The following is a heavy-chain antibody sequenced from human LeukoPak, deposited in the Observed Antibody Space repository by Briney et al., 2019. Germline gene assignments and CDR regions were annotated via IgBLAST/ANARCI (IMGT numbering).Heavy chain of an antibody. J-gene: IGHJ6*02. CDR3: ASCYYDFWSGYPYGMDV. CDR2: ISYDGSNK. V-gene: IGHV3-30-3*01. CDR1: GFTFSSYA. Sequence: PGGSLRLSCAASGFTFSSYAMHWVRQAPGKGLEWVAVISYDGSNKYYADSVKGRFTISRDNSKNTLYLQMNSLRAEDTAVYYCASCYYDFWSGYPYGMDVWGQGTTVTVSS. D-gene: IGHD3-3*01.